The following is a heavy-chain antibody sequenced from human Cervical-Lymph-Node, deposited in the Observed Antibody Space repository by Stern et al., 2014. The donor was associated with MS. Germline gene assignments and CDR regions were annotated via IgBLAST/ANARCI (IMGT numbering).Heavy chain of an antibody. CDR2: IIPIFGTA. J-gene: IGHJ4*02. Sequence: QVQLVQSGAEVKKPGSSLKVSCKASGGTFNSYAISWVRQAPGQGLEWMGGIIPIFGTANYAQKFQGRVTITADESTSTAYMEVGSLRSEDTAVYYCARGPDHGGAYYYAYWGQGTLVTVSS. D-gene: IGHD3-22*01. V-gene: IGHV1-69*01. CDR3: ARGPDHGGAYYYAY. CDR1: GGTFNSYA.